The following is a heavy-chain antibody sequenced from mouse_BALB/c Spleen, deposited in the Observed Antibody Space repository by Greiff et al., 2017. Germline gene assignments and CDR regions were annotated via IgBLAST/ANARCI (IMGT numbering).Heavy chain of an antibody. J-gene: IGHJ4*01. CDR3: ARLDGNYGYYAMDY. D-gene: IGHD2-1*01. CDR1: GFNIKDTY. CDR2: IDPANGNT. V-gene: IGHV14-3*02. Sequence: EVKLMESGAELVKPGASVKLSCTASGFNIKDTYMHWVKQRPEQGLEWIGRIDPANGNTKYDPKFQGKATITADTSSNTAYLQLSSLTSEDTAVYYCARLDGNYGYYAMDYWGQGTSVTVSS.